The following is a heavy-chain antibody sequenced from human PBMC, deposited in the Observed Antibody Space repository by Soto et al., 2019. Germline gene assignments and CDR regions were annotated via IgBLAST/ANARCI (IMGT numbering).Heavy chain of an antibody. D-gene: IGHD3-3*01. Sequence: TSETLSLTCTVSGGSISSSSYYWGWIRQPPGKGLEWIGSIYYSGSTYYNPSLKSRVTISVDTSKNQFSLKLSSVTAADTAVYYCARLELDFWSGYPTNYFDYWGQGTLVTVSS. V-gene: IGHV4-39*01. CDR1: GGSISSSSYY. CDR2: IYYSGST. CDR3: ARLELDFWSGYPTNYFDY. J-gene: IGHJ4*02.